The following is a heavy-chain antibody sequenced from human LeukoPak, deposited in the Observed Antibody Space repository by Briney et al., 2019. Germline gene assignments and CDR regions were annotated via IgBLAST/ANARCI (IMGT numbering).Heavy chain of an antibody. CDR1: GFTFSNYW. Sequence: GGSLLLSCAASGFTFSNYWMHWVRQAPGKGLVWVSRINSDGRSTSYADSVKGRFTISRDNAKNTLYLQMNSLRAEDTAVYYCARGYYDSSGYYLIDYWGQGTLVTVSS. CDR3: ARGYYDSSGYYLIDY. D-gene: IGHD3-22*01. V-gene: IGHV3-74*01. J-gene: IGHJ4*02. CDR2: INSDGRST.